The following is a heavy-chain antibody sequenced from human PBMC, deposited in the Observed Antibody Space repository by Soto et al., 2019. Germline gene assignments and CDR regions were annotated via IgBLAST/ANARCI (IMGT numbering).Heavy chain of an antibody. J-gene: IGHJ4*02. CDR1: GFSLTTSGVG. CDR2: IYWDDDK. V-gene: IGHV2-5*02. Sequence: QITLKESGPTVVKPTETLTLTCTFSGFSLTTSGVGVGWVRQSPGKAPEWLALIYWDDDKRDSTSLKSRLTITKATSTNQVFLTMAHVDPADTATYYCAHRVLRTVFGLVTTTAIYFDFWGQGTPVVVSS. CDR3: AHRVLRTVFGLVTTTAIYFDF. D-gene: IGHD3-3*01.